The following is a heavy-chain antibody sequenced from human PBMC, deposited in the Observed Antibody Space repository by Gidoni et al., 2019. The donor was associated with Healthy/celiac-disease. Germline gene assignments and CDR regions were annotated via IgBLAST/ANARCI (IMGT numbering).Heavy chain of an antibody. Sequence: EVQLLESGGGLVQPGGSLRLSCAASGCTFSSYAMSWVRQAPGKGLEWVSAISGSGGSTYYADSVKGRFTISRDNSKNTLYLQMNSLRAEDTAVYYCANLIRVRGAFDIWGQGTMVTVSS. CDR3: ANLIRVRGAFDI. J-gene: IGHJ3*02. CDR1: GCTFSSYA. V-gene: IGHV3-23*01. CDR2: ISGSGGST. D-gene: IGHD2-21*01.